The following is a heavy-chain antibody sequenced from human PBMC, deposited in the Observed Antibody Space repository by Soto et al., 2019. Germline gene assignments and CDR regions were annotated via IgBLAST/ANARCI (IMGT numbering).Heavy chain of an antibody. D-gene: IGHD3-3*01. CDR2: IYYSGST. CDR1: GGSISSYY. J-gene: IGHJ5*02. V-gene: IGHV4-59*01. CDR3: ARTVTIFGVARRFDP. Sequence: SETLSLTCTVSGGSISSYYWSWIRQPPGKGLGWIGYIYYSGSTNYNPSLKSRVTISVXXXXXXFXLXLXXXTAAXTAVYYCARTVTIFGVARRFDPWGQGTLVTVSS.